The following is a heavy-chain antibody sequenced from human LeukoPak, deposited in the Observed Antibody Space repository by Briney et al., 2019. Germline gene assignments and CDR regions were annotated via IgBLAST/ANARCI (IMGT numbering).Heavy chain of an antibody. CDR1: GYTFTSYD. CDR2: MNPNSGNT. CDR3: ARAPLGYCSSTSCPEGDWFDP. D-gene: IGHD2-2*01. V-gene: IGHV1-8*01. J-gene: IGHJ5*02. Sequence: ASAKVSCKASGYTFTSYDINWVRQATGQGLEWMGWMNPNSGNTGYAQKFQGRVTMTRNTSISTAYMELSSLRSEDTAVYYCARAPLGYCSSTSCPEGDWFDPWGQGTLVTVSS.